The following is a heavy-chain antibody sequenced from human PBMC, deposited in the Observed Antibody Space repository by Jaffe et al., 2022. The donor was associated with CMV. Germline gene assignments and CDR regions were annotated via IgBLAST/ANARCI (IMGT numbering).Heavy chain of an antibody. V-gene: IGHV4-39*02. CDR1: GGSISSGSITNGSHY. J-gene: IGHJ4*02. Sequence: QLQLQESGPGLVKPSETLSLTCTVSGGSISSGSITNGSHYWAWIRQPPGKRLEWIGSVFYSGSTYYNPSLKNRITISVDTSKNQFSLKLRSVTAGDTAVYYCARDMGYSGYVWAYYFDDWGQGTQVTVSS. D-gene: IGHD5-12*01. CDR3: ARDMGYSGYVWAYYFDD. CDR2: VFYSGST.